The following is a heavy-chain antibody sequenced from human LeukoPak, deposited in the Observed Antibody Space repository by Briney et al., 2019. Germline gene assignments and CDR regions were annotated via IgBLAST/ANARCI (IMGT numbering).Heavy chain of an antibody. V-gene: IGHV3-21*01. D-gene: IGHD6-25*01. J-gene: IGHJ3*02. CDR2: ISSGSSAI. Sequence: SGGSLRLSCEASGFTFTTYSMTWVRQAPGKGLEWVSIISSGSSAIFSADALKGRFTISRDNAKSSLYLQMNSLRAEDTAVYYCARRSAAKDAFDIWGQGTMVTVSS. CDR3: ARRSAAKDAFDI. CDR1: GFTFTTYS.